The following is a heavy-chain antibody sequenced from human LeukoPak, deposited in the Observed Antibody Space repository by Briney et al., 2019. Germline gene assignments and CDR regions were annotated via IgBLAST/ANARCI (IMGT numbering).Heavy chain of an antibody. CDR1: GFTFSSYA. CDR2: ISGSGGST. J-gene: IGHJ6*03. D-gene: IGHD6-19*01. CDR3: AKGSRSSGWYGYYCYYYMDV. V-gene: IGHV3-23*01. Sequence: GGSLRLSCAASGFTFSSYAVSWVRQAPGKGLEWVSAISGSGGSTYYADSVKGRFTISRDNSKNTLYLQMNSLRAEDTAVYYCAKGSRSSGWYGYYCYYYMDVWGKGTTVTVSS.